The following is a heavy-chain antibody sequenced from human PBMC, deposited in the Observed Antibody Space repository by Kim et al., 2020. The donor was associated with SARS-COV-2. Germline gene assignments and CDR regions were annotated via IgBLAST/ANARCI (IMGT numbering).Heavy chain of an antibody. D-gene: IGHD6-13*01. Sequence: QKFPGRVTMTEDTSTDTAYMELSSLRSEDTAVYYCATSGSSWTRSGWFDPWGQGTLVTVSS. V-gene: IGHV1-24*01. J-gene: IGHJ5*02. CDR3: ATSGSSWTRSGWFDP.